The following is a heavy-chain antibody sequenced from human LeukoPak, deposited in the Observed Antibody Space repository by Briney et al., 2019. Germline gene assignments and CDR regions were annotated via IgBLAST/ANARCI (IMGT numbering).Heavy chain of an antibody. Sequence: SETLSLTCTVSGGSISSYYWSWIRQPAGKGLEWIGRIYTSGSTNYNPSLKSRVTISVDTSKNQFSLKLSSVTAADTAVYYCARQVVVVPAAPNWFDPWGQGTLVTVSS. CDR3: ARQVVVVPAAPNWFDP. J-gene: IGHJ5*02. CDR1: GGSISSYY. V-gene: IGHV4-4*07. D-gene: IGHD2-2*01. CDR2: IYTSGST.